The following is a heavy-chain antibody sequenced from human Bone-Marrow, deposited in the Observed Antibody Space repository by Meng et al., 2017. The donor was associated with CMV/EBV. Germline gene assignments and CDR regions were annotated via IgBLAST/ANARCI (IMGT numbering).Heavy chain of an antibody. CDR3: ARDVGYMKVVPAAISYFDY. Sequence: ASVKVSCKASGYTFTGYAMHWVRQAPGQGLEWMGWINPNSGDTNYAQKFQGRVTMTRDTSISTTNMELSRLRSDNTDVYYCARDVGYMKVVPAAISYFDYWGQGTLVTVSS. CDR1: GYTFTGYA. D-gene: IGHD2-2*01. CDR2: INPNSGDT. V-gene: IGHV1-2*02. J-gene: IGHJ4*02.